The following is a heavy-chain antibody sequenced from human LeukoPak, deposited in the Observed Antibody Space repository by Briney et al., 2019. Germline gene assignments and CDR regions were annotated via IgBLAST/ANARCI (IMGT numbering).Heavy chain of an antibody. Sequence: ETLSLTCTVSGGSISSSSYYWGWVRQAPGKGLEWVSSISSSSSYIYYADSVKGRFTISRDNAKNSLYLQMNSLRAEDTAVYYCARDVKWELLHPAYYYYYMDVWGKGTTVTVSS. J-gene: IGHJ6*03. CDR1: GGSISSSSYY. V-gene: IGHV3-21*01. D-gene: IGHD1-26*01. CDR3: ARDVKWELLHPAYYYYYMDV. CDR2: ISSSSSYI.